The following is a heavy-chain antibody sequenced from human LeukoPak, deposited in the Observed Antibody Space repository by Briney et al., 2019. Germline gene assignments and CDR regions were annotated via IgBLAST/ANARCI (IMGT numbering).Heavy chain of an antibody. Sequence: GGSLRLSCAASGLTFSSYWMHWVRQAPGKGLVWVSRINDDGSKTTYADSVKGRFTISGDNAKNTLYLQMNSLRAEDTAVYYCARDLSGLWQQFDYWGQGTLVTVSS. V-gene: IGHV3-74*03. D-gene: IGHD5-24*01. J-gene: IGHJ4*02. CDR2: INDDGSKT. CDR1: GLTFSSYW. CDR3: ARDLSGLWQQFDY.